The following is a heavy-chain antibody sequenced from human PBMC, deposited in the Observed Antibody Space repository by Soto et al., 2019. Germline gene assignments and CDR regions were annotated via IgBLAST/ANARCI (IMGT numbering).Heavy chain of an antibody. J-gene: IGHJ4*02. Sequence: SETLSLTCTVSGGSISSYYWNWIRQSPGKGLEWIASLDYSGTTNYNPSLKSRITTSVDPSKKQFSLKMRSVTAADTAVYYCARDSFPPYSSSSKGFDYWGQGSLVTVSS. CDR3: ARDSFPPYSSSSKGFDY. V-gene: IGHV4-59*01. CDR1: GGSISSYY. CDR2: LDYSGTT. D-gene: IGHD6-6*01.